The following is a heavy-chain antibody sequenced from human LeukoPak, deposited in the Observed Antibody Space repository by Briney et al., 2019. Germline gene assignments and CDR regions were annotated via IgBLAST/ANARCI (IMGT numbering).Heavy chain of an antibody. J-gene: IGHJ4*02. CDR1: GGTFSSYA. CDR2: IIPILGIA. D-gene: IGHD3-9*01. V-gene: IGHV1-69*04. CDR3: ARGSYDILTGYYISIDY. Sequence: SVKVSCKASGGTFSSYAISWVRQAPGQGLEWMGRIIPILGIANYAQKFQGRVTITADKSTSIAYMELSSLRSEDTAVYYCARGSYDILTGYYISIDYWGQGTLVTVSS.